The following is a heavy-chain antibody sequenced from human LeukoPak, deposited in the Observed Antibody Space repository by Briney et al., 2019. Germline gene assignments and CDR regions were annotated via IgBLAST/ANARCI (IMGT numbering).Heavy chain of an antibody. V-gene: IGHV4-34*01. J-gene: IGHJ4*02. Sequence: SESLSLTCAVYGGSFSGYDWSWIRQPPGKGLEWIGEINHSGSTKYNPSLKKRLTISVSTTNNHSSLKLSSVTAADAAVYYCARGPNYDYIWGSYRNYFEYWGQGTLVPVSS. CDR1: GGSFSGYD. CDR2: INHSGST. D-gene: IGHD3-16*02. CDR3: ARGPNYDYIWGSYRNYFEY.